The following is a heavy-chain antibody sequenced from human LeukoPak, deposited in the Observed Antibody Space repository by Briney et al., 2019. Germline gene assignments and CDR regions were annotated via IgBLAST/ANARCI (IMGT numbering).Heavy chain of an antibody. V-gene: IGHV4-59*08. J-gene: IGHJ4*03. Sequence: SETLSLTCSVSDITTYFWSWLRQPPEGRLEWIAYVSYSGTTNHDASPQRRATISIDTSKSLVSLQLRSVTATDTAVYYCARTTPADYINGWPYFDHWGRGILVNVLS. CDR2: VSYSGTT. CDR3: ARTTPADYINGWPYFDH. CDR1: DITTYF. D-gene: IGHD6-19*01.